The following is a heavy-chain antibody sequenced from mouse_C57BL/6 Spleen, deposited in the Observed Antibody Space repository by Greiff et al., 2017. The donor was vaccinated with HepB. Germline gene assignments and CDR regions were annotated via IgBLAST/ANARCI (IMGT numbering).Heavy chain of an antibody. V-gene: IGHV14-1*01. D-gene: IGHD1-1*01. CDR2: IDPEDGDT. J-gene: IGHJ1*03. CDR1: GFNFKDYY. CDR3: TPITTVVATGYFDV. Sequence: VQLQQSGAELVRPGASVKLSCTASGFNFKDYYMHWVKQRPEQGLEWIGRIDPEDGDTEYAPKFQGKATMTADTSSNTAYLQLSSLTSDDTAVYYCTPITTVVATGYFDVWGTGTTVTVSS.